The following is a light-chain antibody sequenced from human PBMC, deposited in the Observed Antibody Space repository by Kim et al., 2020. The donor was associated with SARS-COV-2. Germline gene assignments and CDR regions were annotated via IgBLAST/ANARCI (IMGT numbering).Light chain of an antibody. CDR1: NRNKDDYNY. CDR3: SSYTSSKTWV. Sequence: GQRFTSSCTGINRNKDDYNYVSWYQQHPGKAPKPIIYDVTKRPSGVSDRFSGSKSGNTASLIISGLQADDEADYYCSSYTSSKTWVFGGGTQLTVL. J-gene: IGLJ3*02. V-gene: IGLV2-14*03. CDR2: DVT.